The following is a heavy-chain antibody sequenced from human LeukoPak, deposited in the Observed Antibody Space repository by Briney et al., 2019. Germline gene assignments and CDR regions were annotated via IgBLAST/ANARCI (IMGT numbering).Heavy chain of an antibody. CDR2: FSHTGVST. J-gene: IGHJ4*02. D-gene: IGHD2-15*01. CDR3: AKHPACSGGSCDGGYFDY. Sequence: SWVRRAXXEGLEGFSTFSHTGVSTYYADSVKGRFTLSRDNSKNTLYLQMSSLRAEDTAVYYCAKHPACSGGSCDGGYFDYWGQGTLATVSS. V-gene: IGHV3-23*01.